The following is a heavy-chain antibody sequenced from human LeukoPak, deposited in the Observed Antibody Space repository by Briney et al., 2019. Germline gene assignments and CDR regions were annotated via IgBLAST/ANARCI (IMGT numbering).Heavy chain of an antibody. CDR1: GFTFSSYE. CDR2: ISPGGGPT. CDR3: AKDGAWLRFDD. Sequence: GGSLRLSCAASGFTFSSYEMNWVRQAPGKGLEWVSGISPGGGPTYYADSVKGRFSISRDDLKNTLYLQMTNLRAEDTAVYYCAKDGAWLRFDDWGQGILVTVSS. J-gene: IGHJ4*02. D-gene: IGHD5-12*01. V-gene: IGHV3-23*01.